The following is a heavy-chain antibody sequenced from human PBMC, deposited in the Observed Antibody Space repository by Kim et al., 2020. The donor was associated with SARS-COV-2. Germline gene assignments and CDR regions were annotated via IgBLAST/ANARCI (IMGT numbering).Heavy chain of an antibody. CDR2: ISTKTGNT. J-gene: IGHJ4*02. CDR3: ARGAGHTAPAL. V-gene: IGHV1-18*01. Sequence: ASVKVSCKASGYTFTTYGIYWVRQAPGQGFEWMGWISTKTGNTNYAPKLQARATMTTDTSTSTAYLELRSLTSDDTALYFCARGAGHTAPALWGQGTLVT. CDR1: GYTFTTYG. D-gene: IGHD5-18*01.